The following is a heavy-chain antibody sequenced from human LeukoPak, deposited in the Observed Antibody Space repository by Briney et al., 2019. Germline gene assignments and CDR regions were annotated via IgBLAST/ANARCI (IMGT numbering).Heavy chain of an antibody. J-gene: IGHJ5*02. CDR3: AREKVVFPVWFDP. Sequence: SETLSLTCTVSGDSNINYYWTWIRQPAGKGLEWIGRIYSNGNTNYNPSLSSRVTMSVDTSKNQFSLKLTSLTAADTAVYYCAREKVVFPVWFDPWGQGTLVTVSS. CDR1: GDSNINYY. V-gene: IGHV4-4*07. D-gene: IGHD2-21*01. CDR2: IYSNGNT.